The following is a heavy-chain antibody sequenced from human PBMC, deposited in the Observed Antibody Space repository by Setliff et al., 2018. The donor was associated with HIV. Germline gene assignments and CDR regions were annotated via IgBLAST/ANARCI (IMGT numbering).Heavy chain of an antibody. CDR3: AISIVGVTSEMY. J-gene: IGHJ4*02. CDR2: VNHNGNI. V-gene: IGHV4-34*01. D-gene: IGHD2-21*02. Sequence: KPSETLSLTCTLNGVPLSDYYWNWIRQSPGKGLEWIVEVNHNGNINYNPSLKSRVTVSVDASKTQYSLKMISVTAADTAMYYCAISIVGVTSEMYWAQGTLVTVS. CDR1: GVPLSDYY.